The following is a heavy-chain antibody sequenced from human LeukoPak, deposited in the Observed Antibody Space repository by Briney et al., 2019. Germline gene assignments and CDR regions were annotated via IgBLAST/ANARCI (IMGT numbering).Heavy chain of an antibody. CDR1: GYTFSFYE. Sequence: PGGSLRLSCAASGYTFSFYEMNWVRQAPGKGLEWISYTSSGDRTIYYADSVKGRFTISRDNAKNSLYLQMNSLRAEDTAVYYCAREKLVGSPTWGFDYWGQGTLVTVSS. D-gene: IGHD3-16*01. CDR2: TSSGDRTI. V-gene: IGHV3-48*03. CDR3: AREKLVGSPTWGFDY. J-gene: IGHJ4*02.